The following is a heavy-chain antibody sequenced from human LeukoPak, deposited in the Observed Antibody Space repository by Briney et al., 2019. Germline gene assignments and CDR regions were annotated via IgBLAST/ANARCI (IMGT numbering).Heavy chain of an antibody. CDR1: GYTFTSYA. Sequence: ASVKVSCKASGYTFTSYAISWVRQAPGQGLEWMGWISAYNGNTNYAQKLQGRVTMTTDTSTSTAYMELRSLRSDDTAVYYCARGIPAAGKDSKGDFDYWGQGTLVTVSS. CDR3: ARGIPAAGKDSKGDFDY. CDR2: ISAYNGNT. V-gene: IGHV1-18*01. J-gene: IGHJ4*02. D-gene: IGHD6-13*01.